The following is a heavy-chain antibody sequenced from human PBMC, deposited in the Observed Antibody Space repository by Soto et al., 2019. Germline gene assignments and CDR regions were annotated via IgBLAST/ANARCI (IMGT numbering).Heavy chain of an antibody. CDR1: ASRVSRYRSA. D-gene: IGHD5-18*01. J-gene: IGHJ5*02. CDR2: TCYSSMWYN. Sequence: SPPRKLPFHIYASRVSRYRSAGTWRKQTPFIGLQWLGRTCYSSMWYNDYAVSVKSRITINPDTSKNQFSLQLNSVTPEDTAVYYCAREEGTAMVYAHTTLGLGFDPWGQGTLVPVSS. V-gene: IGHV6-1*01. CDR3: AREEGTAMVYAHTTLGLGFDP.